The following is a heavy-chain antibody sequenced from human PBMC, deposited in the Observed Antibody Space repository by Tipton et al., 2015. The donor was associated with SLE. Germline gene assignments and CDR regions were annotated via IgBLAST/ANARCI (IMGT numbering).Heavy chain of an antibody. Sequence: TLSLTCTVSGGSISSGSYYWSWIRQPAGKGLEWIGYIYTSGSTNYNPSLKSRVTISVDTSKNQFSLKLSSVTAADTAVYYCASDRGYSGYDPYYFDYWGQGTLVTVSS. CDR2: IYTSGST. D-gene: IGHD5-12*01. V-gene: IGHV4-61*09. CDR1: GGSISSGSYY. J-gene: IGHJ4*02. CDR3: ASDRGYSGYDPYYFDY.